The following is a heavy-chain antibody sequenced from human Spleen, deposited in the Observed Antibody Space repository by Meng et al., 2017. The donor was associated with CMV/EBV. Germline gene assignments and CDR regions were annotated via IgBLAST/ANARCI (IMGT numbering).Heavy chain of an antibody. D-gene: IGHD3-10*01. Sequence: SETLSLTCTVSGGSISSSSYYWGWIRQPPGKGLEWIGEINHSGSTNYNPSLKSRVTISVDTSKNQFSLKLSSVTAADTAVYYCARLGVGEPFDYWGQGTLVTVSS. CDR3: ARLGVGEPFDY. CDR1: GGSISSSSYY. CDR2: INHSGST. V-gene: IGHV4-39*07. J-gene: IGHJ4*02.